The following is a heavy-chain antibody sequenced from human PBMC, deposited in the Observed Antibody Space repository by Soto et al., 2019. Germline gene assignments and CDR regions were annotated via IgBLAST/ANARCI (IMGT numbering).Heavy chain of an antibody. V-gene: IGHV3-23*01. Sequence: GGSVRLSXAASGFTFSSSIMGWVRQAPGEGLEWVSVITASGEVTYYGDSVKGRFTISRDNSKNTLYLQLTSLRAEDTARYYCASRGPNWGFFDPWGQGTLVTVSS. CDR1: GFTFSSSI. J-gene: IGHJ5*02. CDR3: ASRGPNWGFFDP. CDR2: ITASGEVT. D-gene: IGHD7-27*01.